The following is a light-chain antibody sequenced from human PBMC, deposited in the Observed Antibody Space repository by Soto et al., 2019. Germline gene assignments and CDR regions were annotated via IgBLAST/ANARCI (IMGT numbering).Light chain of an antibody. CDR1: QSFSSW. J-gene: IGKJ3*01. CDR2: DAS. Sequence: DIQMTQSPSTLSASVGDRVTITCRASQSFSSWLAWYQQKPGKAPKLLIYDASILESGVPSRFSGSGSGTEFTLNISSLQPDDFATYYCQQYNSYSGTFGPGTKVDIK. V-gene: IGKV1-5*01. CDR3: QQYNSYSGT.